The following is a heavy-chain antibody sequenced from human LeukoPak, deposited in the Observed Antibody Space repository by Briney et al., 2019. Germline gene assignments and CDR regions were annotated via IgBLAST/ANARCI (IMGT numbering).Heavy chain of an antibody. CDR1: GFTFSSYS. V-gene: IGHV3-48*01. CDR3: AKETWELLYEGAFDI. J-gene: IGHJ3*02. CDR2: ITSGSGTI. Sequence: GGSLRLSCAASGFTFSSYSMNWVRQAPGKGLEWVSYITSGSGTIYYADSVKGRFTISRDNSKNTLYLQMNSLRAEDTAVYYCAKETWELLYEGAFDIWGQGTMVTVSS. D-gene: IGHD1-26*01.